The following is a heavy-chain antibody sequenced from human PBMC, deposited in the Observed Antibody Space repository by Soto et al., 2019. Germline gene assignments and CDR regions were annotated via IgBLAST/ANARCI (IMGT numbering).Heavy chain of an antibody. CDR2: IYYSGST. J-gene: IGHJ5*02. Sequence: PWETLSLTCTVSGGSISSYYWSWIRQPPGKGLEWIGYIYYSGSTNYNPSLKSRVTISVDTSKNQFSLKLSSVTAADTAVYYCARAVTIFGVVIGRVENNWFDPWGQGTLVTVSS. CDR3: ARAVTIFGVVIGRVENNWFDP. CDR1: GGSISSYY. V-gene: IGHV4-59*01. D-gene: IGHD3-3*01.